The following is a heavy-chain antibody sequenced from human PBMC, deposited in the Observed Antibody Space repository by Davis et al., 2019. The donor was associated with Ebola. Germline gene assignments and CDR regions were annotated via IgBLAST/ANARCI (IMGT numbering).Heavy chain of an antibody. V-gene: IGHV3-74*01. CDR3: ARDLCGMDDY. J-gene: IGHJ4*02. CDR2: TNEDGTTT. D-gene: IGHD2-21*01. Sequence: HTAGSLRLSCAASGFTFSTYWMHWVRQVPGKGLVWVSRTNEDGTTTNYADSVRCRFTISSDNAKNTLYLQMNSLRAEDTAIYYCARDLCGMDDYWGPGTLVTVSS. CDR1: GFTFSTYW.